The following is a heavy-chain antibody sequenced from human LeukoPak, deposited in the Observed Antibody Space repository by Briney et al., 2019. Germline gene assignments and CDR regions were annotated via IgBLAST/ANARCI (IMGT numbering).Heavy chain of an antibody. J-gene: IGHJ4*02. CDR2: ISYSGTT. Sequence: PETLSLTCTVSGGSISSYYWSWIRQPPGKGLEWIAYISYSGTTNYNPSLKSRVTISVDMSKMQFSLKLTSVTAADTAVYYCAAYSSDGYFAYWGQGNLVTVSS. D-gene: IGHD2-15*01. V-gene: IGHV4-59*01. CDR3: AAYSSDGYFAY. CDR1: GGSISSYY.